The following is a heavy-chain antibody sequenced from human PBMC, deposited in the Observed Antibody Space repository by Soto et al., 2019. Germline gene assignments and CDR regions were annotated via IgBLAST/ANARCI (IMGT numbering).Heavy chain of an antibody. Sequence: GGSLRLSCAASGFTFSSYSMNWVRQAPGKGLEWVSYISSSSSTIYYADSVKGRFTISRDNAKNSLYLQMNSLRDEDTAVYYCAREEDADDSSGYYYVRAYYFDYWGQGTLVTVSS. J-gene: IGHJ4*02. CDR2: ISSSSSTI. V-gene: IGHV3-48*02. CDR1: GFTFSSYS. D-gene: IGHD3-22*01. CDR3: AREEDADDSSGYYYVRAYYFDY.